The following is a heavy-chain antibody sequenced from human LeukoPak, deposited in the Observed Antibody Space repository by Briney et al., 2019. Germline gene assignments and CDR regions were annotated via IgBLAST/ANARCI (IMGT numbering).Heavy chain of an antibody. CDR1: GFTLSNYA. CDR3: ATLYDRDNDY. J-gene: IGHJ4*02. Sequence: GGSLRLSCAASGFTLSNYALSWVRQAPGKGLEWVSGISGSDTFYADFVEGRFTISRDSSRNTVYLQTNSLRVEDTAIYYCATLYDRDNDYWGQGTLVTVSS. CDR2: ISGSDT. D-gene: IGHD3-22*01. V-gene: IGHV3-23*01.